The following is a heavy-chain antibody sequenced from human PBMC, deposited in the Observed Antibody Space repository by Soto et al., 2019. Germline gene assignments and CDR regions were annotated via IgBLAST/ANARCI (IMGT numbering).Heavy chain of an antibody. CDR1: GGSISSSSYY. J-gene: IGHJ3*02. CDR2: IFYSGST. V-gene: IGHV4-31*03. D-gene: IGHD2-2*01. Sequence: SETLSLTCTVSGGSISSSSYYWGWIRQPPGKGLEWIGYIFYSGSTYYNPSLKSRVTISVDTSKNQFSLKLSSVTAADTAVYYCASYQQSYAFDIWGQGTMVTVSS. CDR3: ASYQQSYAFDI.